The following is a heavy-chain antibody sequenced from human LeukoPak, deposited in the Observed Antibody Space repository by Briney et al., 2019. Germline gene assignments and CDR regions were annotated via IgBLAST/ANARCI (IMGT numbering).Heavy chain of an antibody. Sequence: AGGSLRLSCAASGFTFSSYSMNWVRQAPGKGLEWVSSISSSSSYIYYADSVKGRFTISRDNAKNSLYLQMNSLRAEDTAVYYCARDGGQNAFDIWGQGTMVTVSS. D-gene: IGHD3-16*01. CDR1: GFTFSSYS. CDR3: ARDGGQNAFDI. J-gene: IGHJ3*02. CDR2: ISSSSSYI. V-gene: IGHV3-21*01.